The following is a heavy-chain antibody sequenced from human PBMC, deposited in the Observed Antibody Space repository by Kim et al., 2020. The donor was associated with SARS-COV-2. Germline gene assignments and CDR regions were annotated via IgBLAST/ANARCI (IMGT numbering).Heavy chain of an antibody. CDR2: MYYSGIT. D-gene: IGHD6-6*01. V-gene: IGHV4-59*08. J-gene: IGHJ3*02. CDR3: ARLYSSGAFDI. Sequence: SETLSLTCAVSGGSISSFYCSWIRQPPGKGLEWIGYMYYSGITNYNPSLKSRVSMSVDTAKSQFSLKLSSVTAADTAVYYCARLYSSGAFDIWGQATMVTVSS. CDR1: GGSISSFY.